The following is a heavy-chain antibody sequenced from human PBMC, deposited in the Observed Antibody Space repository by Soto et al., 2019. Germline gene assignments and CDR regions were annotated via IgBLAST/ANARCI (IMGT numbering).Heavy chain of an antibody. CDR3: SRYLSGYLNCFDP. D-gene: IGHD3-22*01. V-gene: IGHV1-18*04. Sequence: QVQLVQSGAEVKKPGASVKVSCKASGYTFTSYGISWVRQAPGQGLEWMGWISAYNGNTNYAQKLQGRVTMTTDTSTSNSYIELRRLRFVDTAVYFCSRYLSGYLNCFDPWRQLTLGTVSS. CDR1: GYTFTSYG. J-gene: IGHJ5*02. CDR2: ISAYNGNT.